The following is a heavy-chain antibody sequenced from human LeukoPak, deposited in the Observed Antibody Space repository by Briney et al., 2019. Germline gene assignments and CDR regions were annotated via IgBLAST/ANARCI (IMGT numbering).Heavy chain of an antibody. Sequence: ASVKVSCKASGYTFTGYYMHWVRQAPGQGLEWMGWISAYNGNTNYAQKLQGRVTMTTDTSTSTVYMELRSLRSDDTAVYYCARAAGYYDSSGYYGYWGQGTLVTVSS. CDR2: ISAYNGNT. V-gene: IGHV1-18*04. D-gene: IGHD3-22*01. J-gene: IGHJ4*02. CDR1: GYTFTGYY. CDR3: ARAAGYYDSSGYYGY.